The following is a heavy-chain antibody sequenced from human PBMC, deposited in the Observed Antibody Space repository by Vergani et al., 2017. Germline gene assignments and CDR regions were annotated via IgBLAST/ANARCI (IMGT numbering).Heavy chain of an antibody. V-gene: IGHV3-15*01. J-gene: IGHJ4*02. Sequence: EVQPVESGGGLVKPGGSLRLSCTTSGFTFSSAWMSWVRQAPGKGLEWVARIRTKTDGETTDYAAPVKGRFTISRDDSKNTLYLQMNSLKTEYTAVCYCAAPSKRDLRYYGNYCGRRGMAAVFS. CDR2: IRTKTDGETT. CDR1: GFTFSSAW. CDR3: AAPSKRDLRYYGNY. D-gene: IGHD3-9*01.